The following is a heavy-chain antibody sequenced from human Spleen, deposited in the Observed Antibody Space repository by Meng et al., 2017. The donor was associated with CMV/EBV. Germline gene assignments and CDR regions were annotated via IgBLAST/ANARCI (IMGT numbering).Heavy chain of an antibody. CDR2: IYSGGST. J-gene: IGHJ4*02. CDR1: GFTVSRSY. Sequence: GESLKISCAASGFTVSRSYMYWVRQAPGKGLEWVSVIYSGGSTYYADSVKGRFTISRDNSKNSLYLQMNSLRAEDTAVYYCARDRPRGGEPLDYWGQGTLVTVSS. V-gene: IGHV3-53*01. D-gene: IGHD3-10*01. CDR3: ARDRPRGGEPLDY.